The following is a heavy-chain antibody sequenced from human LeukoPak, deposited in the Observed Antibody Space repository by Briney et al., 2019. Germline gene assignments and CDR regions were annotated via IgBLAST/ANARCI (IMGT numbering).Heavy chain of an antibody. J-gene: IGHJ4*02. D-gene: IGHD1-26*01. Sequence: GGSLRLSCAASGFTFSSYSMNWVRQAPGKGLEWVSYISSSSSTIYYADSVKGRFTISRDNAKNSLYLQMNSLRAEDTAVYYCARGPEGSWEPGVADYWGQGTLVTVSS. CDR2: ISSSSSTI. V-gene: IGHV3-48*01. CDR3: ARGPEGSWEPGVADY. CDR1: GFTFSSYS.